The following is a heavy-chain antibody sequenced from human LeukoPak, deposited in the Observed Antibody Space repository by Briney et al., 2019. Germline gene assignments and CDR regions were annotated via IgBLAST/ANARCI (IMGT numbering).Heavy chain of an antibody. CDR1: GYSFTSYW. Sequence: GESLNISCKGSGYSFTSYWIGWVRQMPGKGLEWMGIIYPGDSDTRYSPSFQGQVTISADKSISTAYLQWSSLKASDTAMYYCARATYDSSGYYLNHFDYWGQGTLVTVSS. J-gene: IGHJ4*02. V-gene: IGHV5-51*01. CDR2: IYPGDSDT. D-gene: IGHD3-22*01. CDR3: ARATYDSSGYYLNHFDY.